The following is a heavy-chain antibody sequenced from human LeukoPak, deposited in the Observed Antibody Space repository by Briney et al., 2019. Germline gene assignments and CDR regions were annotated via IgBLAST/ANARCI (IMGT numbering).Heavy chain of an antibody. CDR3: ARGVSGSPGNRFDP. CDR2: ISISSSTI. Sequence: GGSLRLSCAASGFSFSTYTMNWVRQAPGKGLEWVSYISISSSTIYYADSEKGRFTISRDNAKNSLYLQMNSLRAEDTAVYYCARGVSGSPGNRFDPWGQGTLVTVSS. V-gene: IGHV3-48*04. J-gene: IGHJ5*02. CDR1: GFSFSTYT. D-gene: IGHD3-10*01.